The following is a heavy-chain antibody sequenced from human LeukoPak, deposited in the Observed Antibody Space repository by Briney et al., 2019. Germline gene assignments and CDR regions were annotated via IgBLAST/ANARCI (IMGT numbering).Heavy chain of an antibody. CDR2: IYYSGST. D-gene: IGHD1-26*01. J-gene: IGHJ4*02. CDR3: ARGRYSGSPGLHDY. V-gene: IGHV4-59*01. CDR1: GGSISSYY. Sequence: PSETLSLTRTVSGGSISSYYWSWIRQPPGKGLEWIGYIYYSGSTNYNPSLKSRVTISVDTSKNQFSLKLSSVTAADTAVYYCARGRYSGSPGLHDYWGQGTLVTVSS.